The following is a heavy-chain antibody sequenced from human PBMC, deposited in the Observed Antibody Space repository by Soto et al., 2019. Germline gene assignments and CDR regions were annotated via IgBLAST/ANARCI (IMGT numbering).Heavy chain of an antibody. D-gene: IGHD1-26*01. Sequence: GGSLRLSCAASGFTFDDYTMHWVRQAPGKGLEWVSLISWDGGSTYYADSVKGRFTISRDSSKNSLFLQMNSLRTEDTALYYCAGGGPTHGAFDIWGQGTMVTVSS. J-gene: IGHJ3*02. CDR1: GFTFDDYT. CDR3: AGGGPTHGAFDI. V-gene: IGHV3-43*01. CDR2: ISWDGGST.